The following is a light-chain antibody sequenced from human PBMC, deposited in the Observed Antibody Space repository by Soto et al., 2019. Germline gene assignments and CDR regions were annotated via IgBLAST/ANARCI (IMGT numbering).Light chain of an antibody. J-gene: IGLJ1*01. CDR1: SSDVGSYNL. CDR2: EVR. CDR3: CSFAGSSTLV. V-gene: IGLV2-23*02. Sequence: QSALPQPASVSGSPGHSITISCTGTSSDVGSYNLVSWYQQHPGKAPKLMIYEVRKRPSGVSNRFSGSKSGNTASLTISGLQAEDEADYYCCSFAGSSTLVFVTGTKLTVL.